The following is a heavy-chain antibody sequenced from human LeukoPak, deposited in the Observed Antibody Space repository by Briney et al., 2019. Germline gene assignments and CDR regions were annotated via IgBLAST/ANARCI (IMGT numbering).Heavy chain of an antibody. CDR2: ISYSGST. Sequence: PSETRSLTCAVSGGSIRGYYWTWIRQPPGKGLEWIGYISYSGSTNYNPSLQSRVTMSVDSSKNQFSLQLSTVTAADTATYYCASGTYGTLFFWGQGTLVPVSS. J-gene: IGHJ4*02. D-gene: IGHD1-14*01. CDR3: ASGTYGTLFF. CDR1: GGSIRGYY. V-gene: IGHV4-59*01.